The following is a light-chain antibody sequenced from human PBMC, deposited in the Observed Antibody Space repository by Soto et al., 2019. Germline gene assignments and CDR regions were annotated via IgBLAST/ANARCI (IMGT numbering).Light chain of an antibody. CDR3: QQYNSYPMN. CDR2: AAS. CDR1: QDISHS. J-gene: IGKJ5*01. V-gene: IGKV1-16*01. Sequence: DIQMTQSPSSLSASVGDRVTITCRARQDISHSLVWFQQQPGKAPKSLISAASPLQSGVPSRFSGSGSGTDFTLTITTLQPEDFGTYYCQQYNSYPMNFSHGTRLEIE.